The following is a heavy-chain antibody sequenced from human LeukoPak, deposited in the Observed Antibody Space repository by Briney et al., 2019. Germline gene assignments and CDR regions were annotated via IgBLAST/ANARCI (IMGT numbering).Heavy chain of an antibody. V-gene: IGHV3-21*01. Sequence: PGGSLRLSCAASGFTFSSYSMNWVRQAPGKGLEWVSSISSSSSYIYYADSVKGRFTISRDNAKNSLYLQMNSLRAEDTAVYYCARDGDVLLWFGEFPHDAFDIWGQGTMVTVSS. CDR3: ARDGDVLLWFGEFPHDAFDI. D-gene: IGHD3-10*01. CDR2: ISSSSSYI. J-gene: IGHJ3*02. CDR1: GFTFSSYS.